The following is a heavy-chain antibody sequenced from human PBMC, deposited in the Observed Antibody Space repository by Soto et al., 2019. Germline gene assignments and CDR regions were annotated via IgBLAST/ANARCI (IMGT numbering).Heavy chain of an antibody. CDR1: GFTFSSFA. J-gene: IGHJ3*02. CDR3: AKGGYSAGYGMTIPTDAFAI. Sequence: GGSLRLSCAASGFTFSSFAMKWVRQAPGKGLEWVSAISGSGGSTYYADSVKGRFTSSRDNSKNTLYLQMNSLRVEDTAIYYCAKGGYSAGYGMTIPTDAFAIWGQGTMVTVSS. V-gene: IGHV3-23*01. D-gene: IGHD5-18*01. CDR2: ISGSGGST.